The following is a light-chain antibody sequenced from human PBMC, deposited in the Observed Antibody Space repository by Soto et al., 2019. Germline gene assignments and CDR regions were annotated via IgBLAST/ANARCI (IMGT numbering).Light chain of an antibody. CDR1: SSDVGGYNY. V-gene: IGLV2-8*01. Sequence: QSALTQPPCASGPPGQSVAISCTGTSSDVGGYNYVSWYQQHPGKAPKLMIYEVNKRPSGVPDRFSGSKSGNTASLTVSGLQAEDEADYYCSSYAGSSNVFGTGTKVTVL. J-gene: IGLJ1*01. CDR2: EVN. CDR3: SSYAGSSNV.